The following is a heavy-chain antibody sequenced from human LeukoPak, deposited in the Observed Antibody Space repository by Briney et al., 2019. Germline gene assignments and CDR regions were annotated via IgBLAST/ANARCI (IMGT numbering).Heavy chain of an antibody. V-gene: IGHV4-39*07. CDR1: GGSISSSSYY. Sequence: SETLSLTCTVSGGSISSSSYYWGWIRQPPGKGLEWIGSIYYSGSTYYNPSLKSRVTISVDTSKNQFSLKLSSVTAADTAVYYCARMGDSSGYYYYYYMDVWGKGTTVTVSS. CDR3: ARMGDSSGYYYYYYMDV. CDR2: IYYSGST. D-gene: IGHD3-22*01. J-gene: IGHJ6*03.